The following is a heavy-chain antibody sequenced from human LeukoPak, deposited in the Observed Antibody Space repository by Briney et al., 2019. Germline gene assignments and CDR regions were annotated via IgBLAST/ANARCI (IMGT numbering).Heavy chain of an antibody. CDR2: IYYSGST. CDR1: GGSISSYY. J-gene: IGHJ4*02. Sequence: PSETLSLTCTVSGGSISSYYWSWIRQPPGKGLEWIGYIYYSGSTNYNPSLKSRVTISVDTSKNQFSLKLSSVTAADTAVYYCARQVDIAAAELSYFDYWGQGTLVTVSS. CDR3: ARQVDIAAAELSYFDY. D-gene: IGHD6-13*01. V-gene: IGHV4-59*08.